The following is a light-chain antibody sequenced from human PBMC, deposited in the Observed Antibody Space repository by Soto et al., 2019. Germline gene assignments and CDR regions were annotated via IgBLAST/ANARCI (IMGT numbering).Light chain of an antibody. J-gene: IGLJ2*01. CDR1: SSNIGSNT. CDR2: SNN. V-gene: IGLV1-44*01. CDR3: AAWDDSLNGKV. Sequence: QLVLTQPPSTSGTPGQRVTISCSGSSSNIGSNTGNWYQQLPGTAPQLLIYSNNLRPSGVPERFSGSKSDTSASLAISGLHSEDEADYYCAAWDDSLNGKVFGEGTKLTVL.